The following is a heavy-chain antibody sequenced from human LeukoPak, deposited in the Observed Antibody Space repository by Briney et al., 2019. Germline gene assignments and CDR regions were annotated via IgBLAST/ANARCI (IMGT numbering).Heavy chain of an antibody. CDR2: IYYSGST. CDR1: GGSISSGGYY. Sequence: SETLSLTCTVSGGSISSGGYYWSWIRQHPGKGLEWIGYIYYSGSTYYNPSLKSRVTISVDTSKNQFSLKLSSVTAADTAMYYCARLWFGELLTMDNWGQGTLVTVSS. D-gene: IGHD3-10*01. CDR3: ARLWFGELLTMDN. V-gene: IGHV4-31*03. J-gene: IGHJ4*02.